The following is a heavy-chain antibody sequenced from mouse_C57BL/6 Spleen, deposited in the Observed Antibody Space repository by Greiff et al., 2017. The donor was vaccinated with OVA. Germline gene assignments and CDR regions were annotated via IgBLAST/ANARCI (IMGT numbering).Heavy chain of an antibody. J-gene: IGHJ2*01. CDR1: GFNIKDYY. CDR2: LDPEDGDT. V-gene: IGHV14-1*01. D-gene: IGHD2-1*01. Sequence: VQLKQSGAELVRPGASVKLSCTASGFNIKDYYMHWVKQRPEQGLEWIGRLDPEDGDTECAPKFQGKATMAADTSSNTASLQLSSLTSEDTAVYYCTPYGNFLYYFDYWGQGTTLTVSS. CDR3: TPYGNFLYYFDY.